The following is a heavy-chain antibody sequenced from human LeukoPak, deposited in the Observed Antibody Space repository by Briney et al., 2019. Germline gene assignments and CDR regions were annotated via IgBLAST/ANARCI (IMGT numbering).Heavy chain of an antibody. D-gene: IGHD3-10*01. CDR2: ISYDGSNK. CDR3: AKDGGSGSYYTYYYGMDV. J-gene: IGHJ6*02. Sequence: GRSLRLSCAASGFTFSSYGMHWVRQAPGKGLEWVAVISYDGSNKYYADSVKGRFTISRDNSKNTLYLQMNSLRAEDTAVYYCAKDGGSGSYYTYYYGMDVWGQGTTVTVSS. V-gene: IGHV3-30*18. CDR1: GFTFSSYG.